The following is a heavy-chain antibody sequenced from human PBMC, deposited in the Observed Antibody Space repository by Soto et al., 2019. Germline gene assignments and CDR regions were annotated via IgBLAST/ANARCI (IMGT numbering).Heavy chain of an antibody. V-gene: IGHV4-59*01. CDR3: ARDLSDDSTYYYGMDV. CDR2: IYYSGST. CDR1: GGSISSYY. D-gene: IGHD1-1*01. Sequence: PSETLSLPCTVSGGSISSYYWSWIRQPPGKGLEWIGYIYYSGSTNYNPSLKSRVTISVDTSKNQFSLKLSSVTAADTAVYYCARDLSDDSTYYYGMDVWGQGTTVTVSS. J-gene: IGHJ6*02.